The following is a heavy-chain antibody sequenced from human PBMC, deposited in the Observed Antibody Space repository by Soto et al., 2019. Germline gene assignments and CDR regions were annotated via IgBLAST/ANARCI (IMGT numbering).Heavy chain of an antibody. CDR3: AKDLSSGVLRNWFDP. CDR1: VFTFISYA. V-gene: IGHV3-23*01. J-gene: IGHJ5*02. Sequence: GWSLRLSCASSVFTFISYAMTWVRQAPGKGLEWVSSITGSGTTTFYADSVKGRFTISRDNSNDTLYLQMSGLRAEDTAVYYCAKDLSSGVLRNWFDPWGQGSLVTVSS. CDR2: ITGSGTTT. D-gene: IGHD6-19*01.